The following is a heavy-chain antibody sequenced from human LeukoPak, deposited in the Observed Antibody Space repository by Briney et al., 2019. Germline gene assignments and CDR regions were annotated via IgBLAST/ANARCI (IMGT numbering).Heavy chain of an antibody. CDR3: ARVSGIVPAAIDYYYYYMDV. Sequence: SVKVSCKGSGGTFSSYAISWVRQAPGQGLEWMGGIIPIFGTANYAQKFQGRVTITTDESTSTAYMELSSLRSEDTAVYYCARVSGIVPAAIDYYYYYMDVWGKGITVTVSS. CDR1: GGTFSSYA. V-gene: IGHV1-69*05. CDR2: IIPIFGTA. D-gene: IGHD2-2*02. J-gene: IGHJ6*03.